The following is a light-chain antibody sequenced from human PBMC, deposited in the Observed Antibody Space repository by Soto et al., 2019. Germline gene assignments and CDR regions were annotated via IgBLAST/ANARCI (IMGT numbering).Light chain of an antibody. V-gene: IGKV1-5*01. J-gene: IGKJ1*01. Sequence: DIQMTQSPSTLSASVGDRVTITCRASKSISSWLAWYQQKPGKAPKLLIYDASSLESGVPSRFSGSGSGTEFTLTISSLQPDDFATYSCQQYNSYSTFGQGTKVEIK. CDR1: KSISSW. CDR3: QQYNSYST. CDR2: DAS.